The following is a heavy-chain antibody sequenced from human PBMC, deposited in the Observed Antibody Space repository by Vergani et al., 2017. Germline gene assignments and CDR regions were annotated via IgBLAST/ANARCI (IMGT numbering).Heavy chain of an antibody. CDR2: INYSRST. J-gene: IGHJ4*02. CDR1: GGSISSGGYY. CDR3: ARGLGYCSGGSCYYDY. Sequence: QVQLQESGPGMVKPSQTLSLTCTVSGGSISSGGYYWSWIRQHPGKGLEWIGYINYSRSTYYNPSLKSLVTISVDTSKNQFSLKLSSVTAADTAVYYCARGLGYCSGGSCYYDYWGQGTLVTVSS. V-gene: IGHV4-31*01. D-gene: IGHD2-15*01.